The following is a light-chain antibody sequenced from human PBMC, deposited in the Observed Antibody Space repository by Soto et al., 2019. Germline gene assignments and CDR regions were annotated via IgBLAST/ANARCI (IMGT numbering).Light chain of an antibody. Sequence: QAVVTQEPSLTVSPGRPVTLTCGSSTGAVTNGHYPYWFQQKPGQAPRTLIYDTTNRHSWTPARFSGSLLGGKAALTLSGSQPEDEAEYYCLLSYNGPYVFGTGNKVDVL. J-gene: IGLJ1*01. CDR3: LLSYNGPYV. CDR1: TGAVTNGHY. V-gene: IGLV7-46*01. CDR2: DTT.